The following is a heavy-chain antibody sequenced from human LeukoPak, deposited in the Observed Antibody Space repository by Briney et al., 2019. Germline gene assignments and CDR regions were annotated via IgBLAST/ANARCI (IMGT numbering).Heavy chain of an antibody. D-gene: IGHD3-22*01. V-gene: IGHV4-38-2*01. CDR3: ARAPGYYDSSGYYVDY. CDR2: IYQSGST. CDR1: GYSISSGYY. J-gene: IGHJ4*02. Sequence: SETLSLTCAVSGYSISSGYYWGWIRQPPGKGLEWIGSIYQSGSTYYNPCLKSRVTISVDTSKNQFSLKLSSVTAADTAVYYCARAPGYYDSSGYYVDYWGQGTLVTVSS.